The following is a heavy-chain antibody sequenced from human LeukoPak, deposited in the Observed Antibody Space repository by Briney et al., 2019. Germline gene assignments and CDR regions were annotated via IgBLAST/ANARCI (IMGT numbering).Heavy chain of an antibody. CDR3: ARDKRYYYYGMDV. J-gene: IGHJ6*02. V-gene: IGHV3-11*04. CDR2: ISSSGSII. Sequence: GGSLRLSCAASGFTFSDYYMSWIRQAPGKGLEWVSYISSSGSIIYYADSVKGRFTISRDNAKNSLYLQMNTLRAEDTAVYYCARDKRYYYYGMDVWGQGTTVTVS. CDR1: GFTFSDYY.